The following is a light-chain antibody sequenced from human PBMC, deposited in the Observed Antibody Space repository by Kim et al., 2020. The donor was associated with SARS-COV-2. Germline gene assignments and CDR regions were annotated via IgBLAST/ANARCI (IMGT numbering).Light chain of an antibody. CDR2: EVT. CDR1: SSDINDYF. CDR3: NSYVGTNTYVV. V-gene: IGLV2-8*01. J-gene: IGLJ2*01. Sequence: GQSVTISCTGTSSDINDYFVSCYQQYPCKAPKLIIYEVTKRPSGVPDRFSGSKSGNTASLTVSNLQAEDEAHYYCNSYVGTNTYVVFGGGTQLTVL.